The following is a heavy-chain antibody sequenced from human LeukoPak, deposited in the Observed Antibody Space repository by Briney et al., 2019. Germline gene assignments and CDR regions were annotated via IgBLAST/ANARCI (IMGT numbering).Heavy chain of an antibody. CDR2: IYYSGST. Sequence: SETLCLTCTVSGGSINSGDYYWSWIRQHPGKGLEWIGDIYYSGSTSYNPSLKSRVTISVDTSKNQFSLKMTSVTAADTAVYYCARDGDSEFFQHWGQGTLVTVSS. D-gene: IGHD2/OR15-2a*01. J-gene: IGHJ1*01. V-gene: IGHV4-31*03. CDR3: ARDGDSEFFQH. CDR1: GGSINSGDYY.